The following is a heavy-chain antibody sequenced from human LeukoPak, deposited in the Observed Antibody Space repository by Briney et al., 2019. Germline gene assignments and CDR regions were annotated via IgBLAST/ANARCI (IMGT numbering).Heavy chain of an antibody. J-gene: IGHJ4*02. CDR3: ASFIYVWGSYPTDY. Sequence: RGGSLRLSCAASGFTVSSNYMSWVRQAPGKGLEWVSVIYSGGSTYYADSVKGRFTISRDNSKNTLYLQMNSLRAEDTAVYYCASFIYVWGSYPTDYWGQGTLVTVSS. V-gene: IGHV3-66*01. CDR2: IYSGGST. CDR1: GFTVSSNY. D-gene: IGHD3-16*02.